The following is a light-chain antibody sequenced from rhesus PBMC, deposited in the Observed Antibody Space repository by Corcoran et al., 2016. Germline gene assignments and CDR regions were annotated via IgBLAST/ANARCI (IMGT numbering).Light chain of an antibody. CDR3: QQYYTTPRT. CDR1: QGITND. Sequence: DIQMTQSPSSLSASVGDRVTITCRASQGITNDLAWYQQKPGETPKLLIYEASSLQSGIPSRFSGSGSGTDFTLTISSLQSEDFATYCCQQYYTTPRTFGQGTKVEIK. J-gene: IGKJ1*01. V-gene: IGKV1-21*01. CDR2: EAS.